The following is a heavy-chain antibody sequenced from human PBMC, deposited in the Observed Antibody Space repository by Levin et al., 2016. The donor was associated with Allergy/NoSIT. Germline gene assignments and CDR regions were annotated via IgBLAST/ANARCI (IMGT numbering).Heavy chain of an antibody. CDR2: IWYDGSNK. D-gene: IGHD6-19*01. CDR1: GFTFSSYG. Sequence: GESLKISCAASGFTFSSYGMHWVRQAPGKGLEWVAVIWYDGSNKYYADSVKGRFTISRDNSKNTLYLQMNSLRAEDTAVYYCAREFLAQWSNPYYYYYGMDVWGQGTTVTVSS. J-gene: IGHJ6*02. V-gene: IGHV3-33*01. CDR3: AREFLAQWSNPYYYYYGMDV.